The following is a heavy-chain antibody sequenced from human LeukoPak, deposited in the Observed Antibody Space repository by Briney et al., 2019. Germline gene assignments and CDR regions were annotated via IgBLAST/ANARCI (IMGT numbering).Heavy chain of an antibody. CDR2: IWYDGSNK. D-gene: IGHD1-26*01. CDR1: GFTFRSHG. J-gene: IGHJ4*02. V-gene: IGHV3-33*01. Sequence: PGGSLRLSCAASGFTFRSHGMHWVRQAPGKGLEWVAFIWYDGSNKYHTDSVKGRFTISRDNSKNTLYLQMNSLRAEDTAVYYCAGDRATSYFDYWGQGALVTISS. CDR3: AGDRATSYFDY.